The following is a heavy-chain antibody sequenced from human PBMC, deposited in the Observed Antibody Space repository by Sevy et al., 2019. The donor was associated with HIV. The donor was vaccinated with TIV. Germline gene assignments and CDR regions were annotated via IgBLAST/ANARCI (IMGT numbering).Heavy chain of an antibody. D-gene: IGHD2-15*01. CDR1: GGSISGYS. Sequence: SETLSLTCTVSGGSISGYSWSWIRQPPGKELEWIGYIFYTGSTNYNPSLKSRVTLSVDTPNNKFSLKLNSMTAADTAVYYCARDRYCGGGSCFDWYFDLWGRGTLVTVSS. CDR2: IFYTGST. CDR3: ARDRYCGGGSCFDWYFDL. V-gene: IGHV4-59*01. J-gene: IGHJ2*01.